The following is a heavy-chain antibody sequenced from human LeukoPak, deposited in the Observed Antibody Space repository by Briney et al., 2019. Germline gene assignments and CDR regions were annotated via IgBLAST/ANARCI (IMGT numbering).Heavy chain of an antibody. V-gene: IGHV4-59*01. CDR1: GGSISSYY. J-gene: IGHJ4*02. CDR3: AREAYCGGDCYSGFDY. D-gene: IGHD2-21*02. CDR2: IYYSGST. Sequence: PSETLSLTCTVSGGSISSYYWSWIRQPPGKGLEWIGYIYYSGSTNYSPSLKSRVTMSVDTSKNQFSLRLSSVTAADTAVYYCAREAYCGGDCYSGFDYWGQGTLVTVSS.